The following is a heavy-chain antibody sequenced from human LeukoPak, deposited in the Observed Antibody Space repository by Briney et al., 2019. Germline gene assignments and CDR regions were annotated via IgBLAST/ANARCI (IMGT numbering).Heavy chain of an antibody. D-gene: IGHD2-21*02. CDR2: IYYTGST. J-gene: IGHJ3*02. Sequence: SETLSLTCTVSGGSISSYYWNWTRQPPGKGLEWIGYIYYTGSTKYSPSIKSRVTISVDTSKNQFSLKLSSVTAADTAVYYCARRVVVTATSNDAFDIWGQGTLVTVSS. CDR3: ARRVVVTATSNDAFDI. CDR1: GGSISSYY. V-gene: IGHV4-59*08.